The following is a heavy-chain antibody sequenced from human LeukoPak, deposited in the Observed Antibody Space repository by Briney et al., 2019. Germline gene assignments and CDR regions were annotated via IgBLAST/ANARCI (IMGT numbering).Heavy chain of an antibody. V-gene: IGHV3-74*01. J-gene: IGHJ4*02. D-gene: IGHD5-18*01. CDR1: EFTFSNYY. CDR3: ARGYNYAHDY. CDR2: INSDGSIT. Sequence: GGSLRISCAASEFTFSNYYMPWVRLAPGKGLVWLSRINSDGSITHYADSVKGRFTISRNNAKNTLYLQMNSLRAEDTAVYYCARGYNYAHDYWGQGTLVTVSS.